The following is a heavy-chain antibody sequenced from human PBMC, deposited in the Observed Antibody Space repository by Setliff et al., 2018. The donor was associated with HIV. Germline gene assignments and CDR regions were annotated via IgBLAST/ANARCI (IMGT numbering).Heavy chain of an antibody. CDR1: GGSIGNYY. J-gene: IGHJ6*02. CDR3: ARTFGDLKHYNYYYTIDV. CDR2: IYYNGNR. V-gene: IGHV4-59*08. Sequence: SETLSLTCTVSGGSIGNYYWNWIRQSPGKGLEWIAYIYYNGNRNYNPSLKSRVTISVDTSKNQFSLKLSSVTAADTAVYYCARTFGDLKHYNYYYTIDVWGQGTTVTVSS. D-gene: IGHD3-10*01.